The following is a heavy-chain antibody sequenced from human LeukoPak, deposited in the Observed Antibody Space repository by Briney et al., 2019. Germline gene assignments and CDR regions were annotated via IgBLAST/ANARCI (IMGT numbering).Heavy chain of an antibody. Sequence: GGSLRLSCAASGFTFSSYAMSWVRQAPGKGLEWVSAISGSGGSTYYADPVKGRFTISRDNSKNTLYLQMNSLRAEDTAVYYCAKSHVSTATGTGRYFDYWGQGTLVTVSS. V-gene: IGHV3-23*01. J-gene: IGHJ4*02. D-gene: IGHD3-9*01. CDR2: ISGSGGST. CDR1: GFTFSSYA. CDR3: AKSHVSTATGTGRYFDY.